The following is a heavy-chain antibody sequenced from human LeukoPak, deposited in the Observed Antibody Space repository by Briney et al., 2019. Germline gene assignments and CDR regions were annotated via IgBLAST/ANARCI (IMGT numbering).Heavy chain of an antibody. J-gene: IGHJ4*02. Sequence: PGGSLRLSCAASGFTFSHYSMNWVRQAPGKGLEWVSSMSINSGLIYYAGSVKGRFTISRDNAKNSLYLQMNSLRAEDTAVYYCAREFDYSTSGAGYWGQGTLVTVSS. D-gene: IGHD4-11*01. CDR3: AREFDYSTSGAGY. CDR2: MSINSGLI. CDR1: GFTFSHYS. V-gene: IGHV3-21*01.